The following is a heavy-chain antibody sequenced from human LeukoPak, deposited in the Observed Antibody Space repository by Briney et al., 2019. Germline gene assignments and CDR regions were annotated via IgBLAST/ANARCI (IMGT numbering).Heavy chain of an antibody. CDR2: IYYSGST. D-gene: IGHD6-19*01. J-gene: IGHJ3*02. V-gene: IGHV4-59*08. CDR3: ARHRYSSGWSTEYDAFDI. Sequence: SETLSLTCTVSGGSISSYYWSWIRQPPGKGLEWIGYIYYSGSTNYNPSLKSRVTISVDTSKNQFSLKLSSVTAADTAVYYCARHRYSSGWSTEYDAFDIWGQGTMVTVSS. CDR1: GGSISSYY.